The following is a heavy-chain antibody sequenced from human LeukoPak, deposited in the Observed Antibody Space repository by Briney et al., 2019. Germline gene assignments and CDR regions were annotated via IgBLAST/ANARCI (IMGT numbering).Heavy chain of an antibody. CDR1: GGSLSSGDYY. J-gene: IGHJ4*02. CDR2: IYYRGST. V-gene: IGHV4-30-4*08. D-gene: IGHD6-19*01. Sequence: SETLSLTCTVSGGSLSSGDYYWSWLRQPPGTGLEWIGYIYYRGSTYYNPSLKSRVTISVDTSKNQFSLKLSSVTAADTAVYYCARVVLDYSSGWYIDYWGQGTLVTVSS. CDR3: ARVVLDYSSGWYIDY.